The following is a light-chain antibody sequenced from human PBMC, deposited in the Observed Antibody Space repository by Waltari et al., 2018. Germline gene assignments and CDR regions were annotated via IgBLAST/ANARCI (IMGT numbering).Light chain of an antibody. CDR3: AAWDDSLSVYV. CDR1: SSNIGSKY. V-gene: IGLV1-47*01. Sequence: QSVLTQPPSASGTPGQRVTISCSGSSSNIGSKYVYWYQHLPGTAPKLLIYRNKQPPSGVPYRFSGSNSGTSASLAISGLRSEGEADYYCAAWDDSLSVYVFGTGTKVTVL. J-gene: IGLJ1*01. CDR2: RNK.